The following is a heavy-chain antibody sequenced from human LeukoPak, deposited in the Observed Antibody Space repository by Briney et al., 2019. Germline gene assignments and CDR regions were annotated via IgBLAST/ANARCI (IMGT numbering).Heavy chain of an antibody. CDR3: ARVDWIDSSRFYFNY. Sequence: PSETPSLTCTVSGGSVSSGSYYWSWIRQPPGKGLEYIGYIYYSGSTNYNPSLKSRVTISVDTSKNQFSLKLSSVTAADAAVYYCARVDWIDSSRFYFNYWGQGTLVTVSS. D-gene: IGHD6-19*01. CDR1: GGSVSSGSYY. CDR2: IYYSGST. V-gene: IGHV4-61*01. J-gene: IGHJ4*02.